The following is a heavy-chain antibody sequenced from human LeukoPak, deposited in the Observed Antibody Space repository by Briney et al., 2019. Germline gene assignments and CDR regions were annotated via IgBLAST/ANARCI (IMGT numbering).Heavy chain of an antibody. CDR2: ISGSGGST. V-gene: IGHV3-23*01. Sequence: PGGSLRLSCVVSGFTFSSYAMSWVRQAQGKGLEWDSAISGSGGSTYYADSVKGRFTISRDNPKNTLYLQMNSLRAEDTALYYCAKDNYTSSSAGKWLRHYIYYFAYWGQGTLVTVSS. D-gene: IGHD6-6*01. CDR3: AKDNYTSSSAGKWLRHYIYYFAY. CDR1: GFTFSSYA. J-gene: IGHJ4*02.